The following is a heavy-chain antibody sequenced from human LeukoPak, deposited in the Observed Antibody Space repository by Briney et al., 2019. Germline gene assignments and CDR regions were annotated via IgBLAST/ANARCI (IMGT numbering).Heavy chain of an antibody. J-gene: IGHJ4*02. D-gene: IGHD1-26*01. V-gene: IGHV3-30*18. Sequence: GRSLRLSCAASGFTFSSYGMHWVRQAPGKGLEWVAVISYDGSNKYYADSVKGRFTISRDNSKNTLYLQMNSLRAEDTAVCYCAKELIVGAGDYWGQGTLVTVSS. CDR2: ISYDGSNK. CDR1: GFTFSSYG. CDR3: AKELIVGAGDY.